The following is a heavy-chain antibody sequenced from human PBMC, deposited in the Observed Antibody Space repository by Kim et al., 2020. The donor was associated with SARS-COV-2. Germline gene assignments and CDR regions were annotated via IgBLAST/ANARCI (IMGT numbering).Heavy chain of an antibody. V-gene: IGHV4-39*07. CDR3: ARGDIVVVVAAPFDY. Sequence: PPLKRRVTRSVDTSKSQFSLRLSSVTAADTAVYYCARGDIVVVVAAPFDYWGEGTLVTVSS. D-gene: IGHD2-15*01. J-gene: IGHJ4*02.